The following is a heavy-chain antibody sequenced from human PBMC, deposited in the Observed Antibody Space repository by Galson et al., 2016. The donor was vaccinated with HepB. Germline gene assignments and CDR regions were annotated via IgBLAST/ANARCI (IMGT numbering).Heavy chain of an antibody. J-gene: IGHJ4*02. Sequence: SVKVSCKASGCSITSYYLHWVRQAPGQGLEWMGITSPSGGSTGYAQKFQGRVTMTRDTSTSTGYMELSSLKFEDTAVYYCAREGIVATIIGNLDYWGQGTLVTVSS. CDR1: GCSITSYY. CDR3: AREGIVATIIGNLDY. V-gene: IGHV1-46*01. CDR2: TSPSGGST. D-gene: IGHD5-12*01.